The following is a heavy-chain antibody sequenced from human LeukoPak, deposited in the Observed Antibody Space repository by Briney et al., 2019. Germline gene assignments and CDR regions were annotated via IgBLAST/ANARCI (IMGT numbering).Heavy chain of an antibody. CDR1: GGSISSSSYY. V-gene: IGHV4-39*07. CDR3: ARDSGGYNNYGYDY. J-gene: IGHJ4*02. Sequence: PSETLSLTCTVSGGSISSSSYYWGWIRQPPGRGLEWIGSIYYSGSTYYNPSLKSRVTISVDTSKNQFSLKLSSVTAADTAVYYCARDSGGYNNYGYDYWGQGTLVTVSS. D-gene: IGHD5-24*01. CDR2: IYYSGST.